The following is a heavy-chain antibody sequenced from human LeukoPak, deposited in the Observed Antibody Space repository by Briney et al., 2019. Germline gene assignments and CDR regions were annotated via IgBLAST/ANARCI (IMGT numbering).Heavy chain of an antibody. Sequence: GASVKVSCKASGYTFTSYYMHWVRQAPGQGLEWVGLINPSGGSTSYPQNFQGRVTMTRDTSTSTVYMELSSLRSEDTAVYYCARRSSPWLLLPYYWGQGTLVTVSS. D-gene: IGHD3-22*01. CDR3: ARRSSPWLLLPYY. CDR2: INPSGGST. V-gene: IGHV1-46*01. CDR1: GYTFTSYY. J-gene: IGHJ4*02.